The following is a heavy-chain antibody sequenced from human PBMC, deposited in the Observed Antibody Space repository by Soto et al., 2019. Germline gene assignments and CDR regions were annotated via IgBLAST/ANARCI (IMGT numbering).Heavy chain of an antibody. J-gene: IGHJ6*02. Sequence: QVQLVQSGAEVKKPGASVKVSCKASGYTFTSYGITWVRQAPGQGLEWMGGISAYNGNTNYAQKLQGRVTMTTDTSTSTAYMELRSLRSDDTAVYYWARASSYCGGDCYYYYGMDVWGQGTTVTVSS. CDR1: GYTFTSYG. V-gene: IGHV1-18*01. D-gene: IGHD2-21*02. CDR3: ARASSYCGGDCYYYYGMDV. CDR2: ISAYNGNT.